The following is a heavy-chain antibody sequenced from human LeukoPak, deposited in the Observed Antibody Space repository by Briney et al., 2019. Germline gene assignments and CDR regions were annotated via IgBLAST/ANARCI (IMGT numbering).Heavy chain of an antibody. V-gene: IGHV3-23*01. Sequence: GGSLRLSCAASGFTVSSNYMSWVRQAPGKGLEWVSAISGSGGSTYYADSVKGRFTISRDNSKNTLYLQMNSLRAEDTAVYYCAKSAVAVHNWFDPWGQGTLVTVSS. CDR3: AKSAVAVHNWFDP. CDR2: ISGSGGST. J-gene: IGHJ5*02. D-gene: IGHD6-19*01. CDR1: GFTVSSNY.